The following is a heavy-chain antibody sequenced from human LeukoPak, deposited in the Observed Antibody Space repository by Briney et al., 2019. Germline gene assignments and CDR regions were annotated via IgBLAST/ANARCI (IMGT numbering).Heavy chain of an antibody. D-gene: IGHD1-1*01. V-gene: IGHV3-7*01. CDR1: GFTLSSYW. CDR3: ARDKIEGPTKLDY. CDR2: IKQDESEK. J-gene: IGHJ4*02. Sequence: GGSLRLSCAASGFTLSSYWMSWVRQAPGKGLEWVANIKQDESEKYYVDSVKGRFTISRDNARNSLYLQMNSLRAEDTAVYYCARDKIEGPTKLDYWGQGILVTVSS.